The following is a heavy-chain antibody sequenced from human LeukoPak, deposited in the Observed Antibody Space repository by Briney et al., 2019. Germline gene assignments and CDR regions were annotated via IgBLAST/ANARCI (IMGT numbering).Heavy chain of an antibody. D-gene: IGHD2-21*02. Sequence: PGGSLRLSCAASGFTFSDYYMSWIRQAPGKGLEWVSYISSSGSTIYYADSEKGRFTISRDNAKNSLYLQMNSLRAEDTAVYYCAGAISCGGDCPDYWGQGTLVTVSS. CDR2: ISSSGSTI. CDR3: AGAISCGGDCPDY. V-gene: IGHV3-11*04. J-gene: IGHJ4*02. CDR1: GFTFSDYY.